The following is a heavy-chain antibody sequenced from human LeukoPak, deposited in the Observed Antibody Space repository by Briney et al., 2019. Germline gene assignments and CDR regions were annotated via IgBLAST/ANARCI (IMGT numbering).Heavy chain of an antibody. CDR3: ARESIAAAGCFDY. J-gene: IGHJ4*02. D-gene: IGHD6-13*01. Sequence: ASVKVSCKASGYTFTSYGISWVRQAPGQGLEWMGWISAYNGNTNYAQTLQGRVTMTTDTSTSTAYTELRSLRSDDTAVYYCARESIAAAGCFDYWGQGTLVTVSS. CDR2: ISAYNGNT. V-gene: IGHV1-18*01. CDR1: GYTFTSYG.